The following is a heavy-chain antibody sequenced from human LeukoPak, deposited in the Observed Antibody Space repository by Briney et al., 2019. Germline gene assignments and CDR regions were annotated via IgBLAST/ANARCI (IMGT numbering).Heavy chain of an antibody. CDR1: GGSFSGYY. CDR2: INHSRTT. V-gene: IGHV4-34*01. D-gene: IGHD3-10*01. J-gene: IGHJ4*02. CDR3: ARGRKGGSAL. Sequence: SETLSLTCAVYGGSFSGYYWSWIRQPPGKGLEWIGGINHSRTTNYNPSLKSRVTISVDRANNQFSLKLSSVTAADTAFYYCARGRKGGSALWGQGTLVTVSS.